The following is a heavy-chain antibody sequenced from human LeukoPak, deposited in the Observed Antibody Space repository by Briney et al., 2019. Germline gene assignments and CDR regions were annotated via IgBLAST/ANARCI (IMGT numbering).Heavy chain of an antibody. CDR1: GGSISSYY. V-gene: IGHV4-4*07. J-gene: IGHJ5*02. CDR3: ARVEYRGYYGSGSYNWFDP. Sequence: SETLSLTCTVSGGSISSYYWSWIRQPAGKGLEWIGRIYTSGSTNYNPSLKSRVTMSVDTSKNQFSLKLSSVTAADTAVYYCARVEYRGYYGSGSYNWFDPWGQGTLVTVSS. D-gene: IGHD3-10*01. CDR2: IYTSGST.